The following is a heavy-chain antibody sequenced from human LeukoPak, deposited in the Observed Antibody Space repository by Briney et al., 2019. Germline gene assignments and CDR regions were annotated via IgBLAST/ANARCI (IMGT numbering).Heavy chain of an antibody. D-gene: IGHD3-22*01. Sequence: GGSLRLSCAASGFTFSSYRMNWVRQAPGKGLEWVGRIKSKTDGGTTDYAAPVKGRFTISRDDSKNTLYLQMNSLKTEDTAVYYCTTDEYYYDSSGSHPIDYWGQGTLVTVSS. CDR2: IKSKTDGGTT. V-gene: IGHV3-15*01. CDR3: TTDEYYYDSSGSHPIDY. J-gene: IGHJ4*02. CDR1: GFTFSSYR.